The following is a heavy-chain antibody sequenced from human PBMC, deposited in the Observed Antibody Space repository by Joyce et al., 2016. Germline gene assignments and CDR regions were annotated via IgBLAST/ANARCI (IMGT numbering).Heavy chain of an antibody. D-gene: IGHD3-16*01. Sequence: QVQLVESGGGVVQPGRSLRLSCAASGFNFSNYGMHWVRQAPGKGREWVAVIANDGNKKYYADAVKGRFTISRDNSKNTLYLQMNSLRAEDTAVYYCAKRYDYVDYWGQGTLVTVSS. CDR3: AKRYDYVDY. V-gene: IGHV3-30*18. J-gene: IGHJ4*02. CDR2: IANDGNKK. CDR1: GFNFSNYG.